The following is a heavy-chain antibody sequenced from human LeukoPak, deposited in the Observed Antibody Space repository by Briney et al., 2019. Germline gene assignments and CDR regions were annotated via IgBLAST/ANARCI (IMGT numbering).Heavy chain of an antibody. Sequence: PETLSLTCTVSGGSISSSYYYWGWIRQPPGKGLEWIGTIYYSGSTYYNPSLKSRVTISVDTSKNQFSLKLSSVTAPDTAVYYCARHEDRNWYFDHWGQGTLVTVSS. CDR3: ARHEDRNWYFDH. V-gene: IGHV4-39*01. CDR1: GGSISSSYYY. J-gene: IGHJ4*02. CDR2: IYYSGST. D-gene: IGHD1-1*01.